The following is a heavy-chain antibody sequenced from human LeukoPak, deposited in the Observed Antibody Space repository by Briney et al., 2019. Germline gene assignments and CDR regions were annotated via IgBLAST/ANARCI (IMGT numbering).Heavy chain of an antibody. Sequence: GGSLRLSCAASGFTFSSYWMHWVGQAPGKGLVWVSRINSDGSSTSYADSVKGRFTISRDNSKNTLCLHMNSLRAADTAVYYCATESPSCGGDCFGYWGQGTLVTVSS. CDR3: ATESPSCGGDCFGY. V-gene: IGHV3-74*01. D-gene: IGHD2-21*01. CDR1: GFTFSSYW. J-gene: IGHJ4*02. CDR2: INSDGSST.